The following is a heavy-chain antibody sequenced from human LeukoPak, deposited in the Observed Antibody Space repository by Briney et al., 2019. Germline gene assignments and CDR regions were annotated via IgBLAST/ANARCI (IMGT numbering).Heavy chain of an antibody. J-gene: IGHJ4*02. CDR2: INTGNGNT. Sequence: ASVTVSCTASGYTFTSYAMHWVRQAPGQRLECMGWINTGNGNTKYSQKFQGRVTITRDTSASTAYMDLSSLRSEDAAVYYCARNTETAIPLPYYFDYWGQGTLVAVSS. V-gene: IGHV1-3*04. D-gene: IGHD2-21*02. CDR3: ARNTETAIPLPYYFDY. CDR1: GYTFTSYA.